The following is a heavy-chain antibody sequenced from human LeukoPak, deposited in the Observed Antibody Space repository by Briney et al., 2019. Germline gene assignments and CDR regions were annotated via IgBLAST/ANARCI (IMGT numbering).Heavy chain of an antibody. CDR3: VRVGQQLILWFDP. D-gene: IGHD6-13*01. CDR1: GYTFTNYG. J-gene: IGHJ5*02. V-gene: IGHV1-18*01. Sequence: ASVKVSCKASGYTFTNYGIGWVRQAPGQGLEWMGWINTYNEETDYAQKFQGRVTMTTDSSTNTVHMELRSLRSDDTAMYYCVRVGQQLILWFDPWGQGTLVTVSS. CDR2: INTYNEET.